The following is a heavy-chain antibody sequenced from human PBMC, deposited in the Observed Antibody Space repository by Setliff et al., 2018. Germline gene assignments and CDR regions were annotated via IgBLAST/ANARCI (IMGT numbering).Heavy chain of an antibody. CDR2: IKQDGSTK. D-gene: IGHD1-7*01. CDR3: ANSNFV. CDR1: GFSFSRHW. J-gene: IGHJ4*02. Sequence: GGSLRLSCVVSGFSFSRHWMSWVRQAPGKGLEWVADIKQDGSTKYYLDSVKGRFTISRDNSKNTLSLQMNNLRAEDTAVYYCANSNFVCGQGTLVTVSS. V-gene: IGHV3-7*01.